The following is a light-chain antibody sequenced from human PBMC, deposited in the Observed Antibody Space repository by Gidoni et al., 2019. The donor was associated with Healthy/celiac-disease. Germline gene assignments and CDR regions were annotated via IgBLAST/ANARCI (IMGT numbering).Light chain of an antibody. CDR1: SSDVGGYNY. V-gene: IGLV2-14*03. CDR3: SSYTSSSTLGV. Sequence: QSALTQPASVSGSPGQSITISCTGTSSDVGGYNYVSWYQPHPGKAPQLMLYDVSNRPSGVSNRFSGSKSGNTASLTISGLQAEDEADYYCSSYTSSSTLGVFGGGTKLTVL. J-gene: IGLJ2*01. CDR2: DVS.